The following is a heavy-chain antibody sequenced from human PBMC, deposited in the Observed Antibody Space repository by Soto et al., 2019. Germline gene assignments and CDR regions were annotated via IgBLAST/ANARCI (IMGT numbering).Heavy chain of an antibody. CDR1: GGTFTSYS. J-gene: IGHJ6*02. V-gene: IGHV1-69*01. CDR3: ARARTVAVSGRTGGYYYYAMDL. CDR2: VIPRFGTT. D-gene: IGHD6-19*01. Sequence: QVQLEQSGAEVKRPGSSVKVSCRASGGTFTSYSINWVRRAPGQGPEWMGAVIPRFGTTTYAQRFEGRVTVIADASTSTVFMAMRGLRSEDTAVYFCARARTVAVSGRTGGYYYYAMDLVGQGTAVTVSS.